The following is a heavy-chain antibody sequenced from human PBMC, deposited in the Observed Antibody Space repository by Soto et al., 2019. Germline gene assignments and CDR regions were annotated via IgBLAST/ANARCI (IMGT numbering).Heavy chain of an antibody. J-gene: IGHJ6*02. D-gene: IGHD2-15*01. CDR3: ARIDCTGGSCRPYAYYDMDV. Sequence: VQLVESGGGLVKPGGSLRLSCAASGFTFSSYSMNWVRQAPGRGLEWVAVIWYDGSIKYYADSVKGRFTISRDNSKNTLYLQMNSLRAEDTAVYYCARIDCTGGSCRPYAYYDMDVWGQGTTVTVSS. CDR2: IWYDGSIK. CDR1: GFTFSSYS. V-gene: IGHV3-33*08.